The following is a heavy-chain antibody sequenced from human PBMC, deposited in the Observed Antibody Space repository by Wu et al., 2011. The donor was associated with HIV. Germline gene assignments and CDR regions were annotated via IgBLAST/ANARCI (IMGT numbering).Heavy chain of an antibody. Sequence: QVQLVQSGAAVRKPGSSVKVSCKASGGTFNSYGITWVRQAPGQGLEWMGGIIPIFGTANYAQKFQGRVTITADKSTSTAYMELSSLRSEDTAMYYCARDFGGDGDSWGQGTLVTVSS. D-gene: IGHD2-21*01. CDR3: ARDFGGDGDS. J-gene: IGHJ4*02. V-gene: IGHV1-69*14. CDR2: IIPIFGTA. CDR1: GGTFNSYG.